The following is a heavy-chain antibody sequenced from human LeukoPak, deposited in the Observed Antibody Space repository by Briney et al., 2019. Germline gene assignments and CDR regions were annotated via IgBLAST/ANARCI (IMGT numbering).Heavy chain of an antibody. J-gene: IGHJ3*02. V-gene: IGHV4-31*03. CDR3: ARNILGSDTFDI. CDR2: IYFSGST. CDR1: GGSISSGGHY. D-gene: IGHD7-27*01. Sequence: KASQTLSLTCTVSGGSISSGGHYWSWIRQHPGRGLEWIGYIYFSGSTYYNPSLKSRVTISLDTSKNQFSLKLNSVTAADTAIYYCARNILGSDTFDIWRQGTLVTVSP.